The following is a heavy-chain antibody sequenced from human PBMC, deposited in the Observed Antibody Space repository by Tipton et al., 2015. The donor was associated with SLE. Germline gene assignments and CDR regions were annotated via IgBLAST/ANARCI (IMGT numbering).Heavy chain of an antibody. J-gene: IGHJ5*02. CDR2: IKQVGSEK. Sequence: GSLRLSCAASGFTFSGYWMSWVRQAPGKGLEWVANIKQVGSEKYYVDSVKGRFTISRDNAKNSLYLQRNSLRAEDTAVYYCARVKVGGNWFDPWGQGTPVTVSS. CDR1: GFTFSGYW. V-gene: IGHV3-7*01. CDR3: ARVKVGGNWFDP. D-gene: IGHD3-22*01.